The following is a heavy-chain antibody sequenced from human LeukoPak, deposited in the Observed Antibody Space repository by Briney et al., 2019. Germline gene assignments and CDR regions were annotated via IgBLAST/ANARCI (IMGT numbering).Heavy chain of an antibody. D-gene: IGHD6-13*01. J-gene: IGHJ4*02. CDR2: ISSNGGST. V-gene: IGHV3-64*01. CDR1: GFTFSSYA. CDR3: ARERGQQLVYYFDY. Sequence: GGSLRLSCAASGFTFSSYAMHWFREAPGKGLEYVSAISSNGGSTYYANSVKGRFTISRDNSKNTLYLQMSSLRAEDMAVYYCARERGQQLVYYFDYWGQGTLVTVSS.